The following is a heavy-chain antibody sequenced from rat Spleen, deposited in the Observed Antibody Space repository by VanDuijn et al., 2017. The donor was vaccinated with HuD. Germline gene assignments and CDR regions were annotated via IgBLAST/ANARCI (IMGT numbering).Heavy chain of an antibody. J-gene: IGHJ2*01. CDR2: IVFDGSDT. V-gene: IGHV5-17*01. Sequence: EVQLVESGGKLVQPGNSLKLSCAASGFTFSNYGMAWVRQAPTKGLEWVATIVFDGSDTYYRDSVKGRFTISRDNAKSTLFLQMDSLRSEDTATYYCGRRDYGGYGDHWGQGVMVTVSS. CDR1: GFTFSNYG. D-gene: IGHD1-11*01. CDR3: GRRDYGGYGDH.